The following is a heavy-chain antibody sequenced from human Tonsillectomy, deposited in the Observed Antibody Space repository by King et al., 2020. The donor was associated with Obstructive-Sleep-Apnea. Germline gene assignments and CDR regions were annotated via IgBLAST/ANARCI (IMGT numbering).Heavy chain of an antibody. Sequence: QLQESGPGLVKPSQTLSLTCTVSGGSISSGEYYWSWIRQPPGKGLEWIGYIYYSGCTYYNPPLKSRVTISVEPSKNQFSLKLSSVTAADTAVYYCARGRSSSWYGEERTEDVDYWGQGTLVTVSS. J-gene: IGHJ4*02. D-gene: IGHD6-13*01. CDR2: IYYSGCT. V-gene: IGHV4-30-4*01. CDR1: GGSISSGEYY. CDR3: ARGRSSSWYGEERTEDVDY.